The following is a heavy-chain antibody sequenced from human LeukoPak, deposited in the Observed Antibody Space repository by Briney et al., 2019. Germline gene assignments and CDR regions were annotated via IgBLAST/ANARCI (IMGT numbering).Heavy chain of an antibody. D-gene: IGHD2-15*01. CDR3: AKELPRYYYYMDV. CDR1: GFTFSSYG. Sequence: GGTLRLSCAASGFTFSSYGMSWVRQAPGKGLEWVSAISGSGGSIYYADSVKGRFTISRDNSKNTLYLQMNSLRAEDTAVYYCAKELPRYYYYMDVWGKGTTVTISS. V-gene: IGHV3-23*01. J-gene: IGHJ6*03. CDR2: ISGSGGSI.